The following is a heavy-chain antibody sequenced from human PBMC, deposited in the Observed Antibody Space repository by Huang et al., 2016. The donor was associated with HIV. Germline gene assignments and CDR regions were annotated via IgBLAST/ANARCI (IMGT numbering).Heavy chain of an antibody. V-gene: IGHV1-18*01. J-gene: IGHJ6*03. D-gene: IGHD3-3*01. CDR2: IIVYNGDT. CDR3: ARSGFGVVITTTLDYYYMDV. CDR1: NYNFGSHG. Sequence: QVQLVQSGAEVKKPGASVKVSCEASNYNFGSHGISWVRQAPGQGLEWMGWIIVYNGDTKYAQKFQGRVTMTRETSTRTAYMELTSLRFDDTAVYYCARSGFGVVITTTLDYYYMDVWGTGTTVTVSS.